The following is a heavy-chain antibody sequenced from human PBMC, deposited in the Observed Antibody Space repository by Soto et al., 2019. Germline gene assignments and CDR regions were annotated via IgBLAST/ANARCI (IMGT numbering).Heavy chain of an antibody. J-gene: IGHJ4*02. CDR3: VKGRWEGYCTGGSCSFDN. D-gene: IGHD2-8*02. CDR1: GFSYSRYA. CDR2: VSANGDTT. Sequence: EVQLMESGGGLVQPGGSLRLSCAASGFSYSRYAMSWVRQAPGKGLEWVSGVSANGDTTNYADSVKGRFTISRDNSKNTVDLQMSSLRPEDADVYYCVKGRWEGYCTGGSCSFDNWGQGTLVTVSS. V-gene: IGHV3-23*01.